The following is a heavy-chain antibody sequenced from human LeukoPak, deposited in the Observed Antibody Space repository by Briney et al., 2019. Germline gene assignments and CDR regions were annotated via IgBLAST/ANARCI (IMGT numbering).Heavy chain of an antibody. Sequence: PGGSLRLSCAASGFPFSSYEMHWLRQAPGKGLEWVAHISGSSGNILYSDSVKGRFSVSRDNANNLLYLQMNSLSVEDTAVYYCAREKIPALVFDPWGQGTLVAVSP. CDR1: GFPFSSYE. D-gene: IGHD6-13*01. CDR3: AREKIPALVFDP. CDR2: ISGSSGNI. V-gene: IGHV3-48*03. J-gene: IGHJ5*02.